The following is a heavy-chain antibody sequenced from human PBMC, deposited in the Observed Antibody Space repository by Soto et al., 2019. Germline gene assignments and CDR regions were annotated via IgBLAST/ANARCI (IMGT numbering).Heavy chain of an antibody. J-gene: IGHJ4*02. CDR1: GFTFSSYG. CDR2: ISYDGSNK. CDR3: AKDYSSSWQYYFDY. Sequence: GGSLRLSCAASGFTFSSYGMHWVRQAPGKGLEWVAVISYDGSNKYYADSVKGRFTISRDNSKNTLYLQINSLRAEDTAVYYCAKDYSSSWQYYFDYWGQGTLVTVSS. V-gene: IGHV3-30*18. D-gene: IGHD6-13*01.